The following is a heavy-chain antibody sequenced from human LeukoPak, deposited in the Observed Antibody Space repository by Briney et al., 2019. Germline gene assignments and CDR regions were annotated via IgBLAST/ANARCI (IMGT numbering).Heavy chain of an antibody. CDR2: ITYDGANR. J-gene: IGHJ4*02. CDR1: GFTLRSNA. D-gene: IGHD3-16*01. CDR3: ARDLGAPDY. Sequence: GRSLRLSCAASGFTLRSNAMHWVRQAPGKGPEWVAVITYDGANRFYADFVKGRFTISRDISKNTLYLQMNSLRPEDTAVYYCARDLGAPDYWGQGTLVTVSS. V-gene: IGHV3-30-3*01.